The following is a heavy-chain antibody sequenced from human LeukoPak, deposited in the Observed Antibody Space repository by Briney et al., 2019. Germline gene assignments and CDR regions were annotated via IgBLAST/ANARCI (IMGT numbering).Heavy chain of an antibody. D-gene: IGHD6-19*01. CDR2: ISGSGGST. Sequence: PGGSLRLSCAASGFTFSSYAMSWVRQAPGKGLEWVSAISGSGGSTYYADSVKGRFTISRDNSKNTLYLQMNSLRAEDTAVYYCATDTYSSGWLDYWGQGTLVTVSP. CDR1: GFTFSSYA. CDR3: ATDTYSSGWLDY. V-gene: IGHV3-23*01. J-gene: IGHJ4*02.